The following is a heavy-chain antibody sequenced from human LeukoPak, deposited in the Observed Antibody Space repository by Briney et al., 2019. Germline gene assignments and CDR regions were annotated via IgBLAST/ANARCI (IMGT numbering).Heavy chain of an antibody. CDR1: GYSFTSYW. CDR2: IYPGDSDT. J-gene: IGHJ4*02. Sequence: GESLKISCKGSGYSFTSYWIHWVRQMPGKGPEWMGNIYPGDSDTRYSPSFQGQVTISADKSISTAYLQWSSLKASDTAMYYCAIRVYDSGAYNDYWGQGTQVTVSS. CDR3: AIRVYDSGAYNDY. D-gene: IGHD3-22*01. V-gene: IGHV5-51*01.